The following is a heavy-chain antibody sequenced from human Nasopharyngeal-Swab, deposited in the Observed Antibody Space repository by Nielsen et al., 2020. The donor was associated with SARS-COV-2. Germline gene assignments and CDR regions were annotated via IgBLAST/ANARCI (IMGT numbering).Heavy chain of an antibody. V-gene: IGHV3-11*01. D-gene: IGHD3-10*01. Sequence: VRQMPGKGLEWVSHISSAGTTIYYADSVKGRFTISRDNAENSLYLQMSSLRADDTGIYYCARGLWYGPNWFDPWGRGTLVTVSS. J-gene: IGHJ5*02. CDR3: ARGLWYGPNWFDP. CDR2: ISSAGTTI.